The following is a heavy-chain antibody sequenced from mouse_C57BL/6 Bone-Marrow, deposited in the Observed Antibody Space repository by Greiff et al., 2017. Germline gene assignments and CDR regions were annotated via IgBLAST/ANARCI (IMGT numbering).Heavy chain of an antibody. CDR3: ASLYGSSLWYFDV. D-gene: IGHD1-1*01. V-gene: IGHV1-9*01. Sequence: QVQLQQSGAELMKPGASVKLSCKATGYTFTGYWIEWVKQRPGHGLEWIGEILSGSGSTNYNEKFKGKATFTADTSSNTAYMQLSSLTTEDSAIYYCASLYGSSLWYFDVWGTGTTVTVSA. J-gene: IGHJ1*03. CDR2: ILSGSGST. CDR1: GYTFTGYW.